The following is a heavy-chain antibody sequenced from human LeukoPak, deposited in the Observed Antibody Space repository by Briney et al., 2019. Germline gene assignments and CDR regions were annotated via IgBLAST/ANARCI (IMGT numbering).Heavy chain of an antibody. CDR3: AYPPPGDESFDI. D-gene: IGHD3-16*01. CDR1: GHTLTGLA. CDR2: SDPEDGET. Sequence: ASVKVSCKVSGHTLTGLAMHWVRQGTGKGLEWMGGSDPEDGETIYAQKFKGRVTMTEDTATDTAYMELRSLRSEDTAVYYCAYPPPGDESFDIWGQGT. J-gene: IGHJ3*02. V-gene: IGHV1-24*01.